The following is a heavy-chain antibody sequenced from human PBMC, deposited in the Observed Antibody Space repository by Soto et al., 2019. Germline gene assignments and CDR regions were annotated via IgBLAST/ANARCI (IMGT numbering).Heavy chain of an antibody. CDR2: IYYSGST. D-gene: IGHD5-12*01. CDR1: GGSISSYY. J-gene: IGHJ4*02. V-gene: IGHV4-59*01. Sequence: PSETLSLTCTVSGGSISSYYWSWIRQPPGKGLEWIGYIYYSGSTNYNPSLKSRVTISVDTSKNQFSLKLSSVTAADTAVYYCAREKRDSGYDYFDYWGQGTLVTSPQ. CDR3: AREKRDSGYDYFDY.